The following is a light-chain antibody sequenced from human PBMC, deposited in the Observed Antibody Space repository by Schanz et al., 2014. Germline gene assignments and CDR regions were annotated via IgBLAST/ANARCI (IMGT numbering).Light chain of an antibody. V-gene: IGKV1D-13*01. CDR2: DAS. CDR1: QDISSY. Sequence: AIQLTQSPSSLSASVRDRVTITCRASQDISSYLGWYQQKPGKAPNLLIYDASSLESGVPSRFSGSGSGTDFTLSISSLQPEDFATYYCQQGDNPLTFGGGTKVEIK. CDR3: QQGDNPLT. J-gene: IGKJ4*01.